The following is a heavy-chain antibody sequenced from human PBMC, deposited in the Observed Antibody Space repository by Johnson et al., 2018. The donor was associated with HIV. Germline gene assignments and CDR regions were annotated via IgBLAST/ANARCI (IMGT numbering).Heavy chain of an antibody. D-gene: IGHD3-22*01. CDR2: INWNGASR. V-gene: IGHV3-20*04. Sequence: MQLVESGGGLVQPGGSLRLSCAASGFTFDDYGMTWVRQVAGKGLEWVSGINWNGASRGYVDSVKDRFTISRDNAKNSLYLKMNSLRAEDTALYYCAREPIITMLVVYAFDIWGHGTMVTVSS. CDR1: GFTFDDYG. J-gene: IGHJ3*02. CDR3: AREPIITMLVVYAFDI.